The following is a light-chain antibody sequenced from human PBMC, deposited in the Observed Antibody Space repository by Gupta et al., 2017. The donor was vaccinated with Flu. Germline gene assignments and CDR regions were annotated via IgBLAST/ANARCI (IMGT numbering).Light chain of an antibody. CDR3: LHRHSSPFP. CDR1: RGIGND. J-gene: IGKJ3*01. Sequence: IQMTHSPSSLSACVGDRVTITCRASRGIGNDLGWYQQQPGKAPKLLIYDTSTGKNGVPSRFSGSGSGTDFTLTISSLQPEDFATYYCLHRHSSPFPVGHGTKVDIK. CDR2: DTS. V-gene: IGKV1-6*01.